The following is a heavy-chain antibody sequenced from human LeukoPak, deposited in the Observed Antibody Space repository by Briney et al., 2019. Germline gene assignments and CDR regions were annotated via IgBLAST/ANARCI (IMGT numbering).Heavy chain of an antibody. J-gene: IGHJ4*02. Sequence: GGSLRLSCAASVFTFCSYSMNWVRQAPGKGLEWVSCISSSSRYIYYADSVKGRFTISRDNAKNTLNLQMNSLRAEDTAVYYCAREGDSGYFELDSWGQGTLVTVSS. D-gene: IGHD5-12*01. V-gene: IGHV3-21*01. CDR1: VFTFCSYS. CDR3: AREGDSGYFELDS. CDR2: ISSSSRYI.